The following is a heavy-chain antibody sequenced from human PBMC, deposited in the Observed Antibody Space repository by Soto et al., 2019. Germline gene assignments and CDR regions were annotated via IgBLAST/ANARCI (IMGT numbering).Heavy chain of an antibody. CDR1: GGTFSSYA. CDR3: ARDSVYSSGFYPN. D-gene: IGHD6-19*01. Sequence: SVKVSCKASGGTFSSYAISWVRQAPGQGLEWMGGIIPIFGTANYAQKLQGRVTITADESTSTAYMELSSLRSEDTAVYYCARDSVYSSGFYPNWGQGTLVTVSS. V-gene: IGHV1-69*13. CDR2: IIPIFGTA. J-gene: IGHJ4*02.